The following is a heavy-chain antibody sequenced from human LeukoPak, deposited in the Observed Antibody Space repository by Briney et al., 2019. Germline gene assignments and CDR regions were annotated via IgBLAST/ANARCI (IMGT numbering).Heavy chain of an antibody. CDR3: ATSYYDFWSGLDY. V-gene: IGHV3-7*03. CDR2: IKQDGSEK. Sequence: GGSLRLSCAASGFTFSSYWMSWVRQAPGKGLEWVANIKQDGSEKYYVDSVKGRFTISRDNSRNTLYLQMNSLRAEDTALYYCATSYYDFWSGLDYWGQGTLVTVSS. CDR1: GFTFSSYW. D-gene: IGHD3-3*01. J-gene: IGHJ4*02.